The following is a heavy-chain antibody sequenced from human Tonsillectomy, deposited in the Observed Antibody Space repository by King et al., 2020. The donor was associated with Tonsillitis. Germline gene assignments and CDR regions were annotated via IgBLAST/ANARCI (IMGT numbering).Heavy chain of an antibody. CDR1: GFTFGNYD. D-gene: IGHD1-14*01. Sequence: VQLVESGGGVVQPGTSLRLSCAASGFTFGNYDMHWVRQAPGKGLEWVALIAYDASYENYADSVKGRFTISRDNSKNTLYLEMNSLRVEDTAVYYCAKDGIGLPEWYFDLWGRGTLVTVSS. CDR2: IAYDASYE. J-gene: IGHJ2*01. CDR3: AKDGIGLPEWYFDL. V-gene: IGHV3-30*18.